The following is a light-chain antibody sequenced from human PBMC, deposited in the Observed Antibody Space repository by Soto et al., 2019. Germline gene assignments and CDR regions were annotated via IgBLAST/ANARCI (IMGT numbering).Light chain of an antibody. CDR2: AAS. CDR1: QGIRND. CDR3: QQVDSYPRT. Sequence: AIQMTQSPSSLSASVGDRVTITCRASQGIRNDLGWYQQKPGKAPKLLIYAASSLQSGVPSRFSGSGSGTDFSLTISSLHPEDVATYYCQQVDSYPRTFGQGTKVDIK. V-gene: IGKV1-6*01. J-gene: IGKJ1*01.